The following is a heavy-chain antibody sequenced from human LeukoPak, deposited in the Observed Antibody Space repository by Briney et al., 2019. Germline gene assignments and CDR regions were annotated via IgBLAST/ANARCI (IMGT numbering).Heavy chain of an antibody. CDR3: ARDPRYYDSSGYYYYYYMDV. CDR1: GYTFTGYY. V-gene: IGHV7-4-1*02. Sequence: ASVKVSCKASGYTFTGYYMHWVRQAPGQGLEWMGWINTNTGNPTYAQGFTGRFVFSLDTSVSTAYLQISSLKAEDTAVYYCARDPRYYDSSGYYYYYYMDVWGKGTTVTVSS. CDR2: INTNTGNP. J-gene: IGHJ6*03. D-gene: IGHD3-22*01.